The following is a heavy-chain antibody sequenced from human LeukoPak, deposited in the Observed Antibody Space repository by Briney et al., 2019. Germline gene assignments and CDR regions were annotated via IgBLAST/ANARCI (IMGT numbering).Heavy chain of an antibody. D-gene: IGHD6-13*01. CDR2: INHSGST. CDR3: ARTVGRGYSSSWYLNY. Sequence: SSDTLSLTCAVYGGSFSGYYWSWIRQPPGKGLEWIGEINHSGSTNYDPSLKSRVTISVDTSKNQFSLKLSSVTAADTVVYYCARTVGRGYSSSWYLNYWGQGTLVTVSS. J-gene: IGHJ4*02. V-gene: IGHV4-34*01. CDR1: GGSFSGYY.